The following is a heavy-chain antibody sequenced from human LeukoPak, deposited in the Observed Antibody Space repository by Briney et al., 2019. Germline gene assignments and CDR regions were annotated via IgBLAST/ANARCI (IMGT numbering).Heavy chain of an antibody. CDR3: ARAGSFRFDY. CDR1: GFTFSSYA. J-gene: IGHJ4*02. V-gene: IGHV3-20*04. D-gene: IGHD3-10*01. CDR2: INWNGGST. Sequence: GGSLRLSCAASGFTFSSYAMSWVRQAPGKGLEWVSGINWNGGSTGYADSVKGRFTISRDNSKNTLYLQMNDLRAEDTAVYYCARAGSFRFDYWGQGTLVTVSS.